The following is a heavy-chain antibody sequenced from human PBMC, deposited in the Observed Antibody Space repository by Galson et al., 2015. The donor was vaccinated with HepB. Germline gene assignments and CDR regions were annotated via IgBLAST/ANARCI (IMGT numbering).Heavy chain of an antibody. CDR3: ARDLDPADLRFGGMDV. V-gene: IGHV3-21*01. CDR2: ISSSNSYI. Sequence: SLRLSCAASGFTFSSYSMDWVRQAPGKGLEWVSSISSSNSYIYYADSVKGRFTISRDNAKNSLYLQMNSLRAEDTAVYYCARDLDPADLRFGGMDVWGQGTTVTVSS. D-gene: IGHD3-16*01. J-gene: IGHJ6*02. CDR1: GFTFSSYS.